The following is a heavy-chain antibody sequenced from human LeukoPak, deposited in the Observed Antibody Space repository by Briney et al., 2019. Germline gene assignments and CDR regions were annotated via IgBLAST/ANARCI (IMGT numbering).Heavy chain of an antibody. J-gene: IGHJ4*02. CDR3: ARDRYSGYDYSPDFDY. D-gene: IGHD5-12*01. Sequence: GRSLRLSCAASGFTFSSYAMHWVRQAPGKGLEWVAIISFDGSNKYYADSVKGRFTISRDNSKNTLYLQMNSLRTEDTAVYYCARDRYSGYDYSPDFDYWGQGTLVTVSS. CDR2: ISFDGSNK. CDR1: GFTFSSYA. V-gene: IGHV3-30-3*01.